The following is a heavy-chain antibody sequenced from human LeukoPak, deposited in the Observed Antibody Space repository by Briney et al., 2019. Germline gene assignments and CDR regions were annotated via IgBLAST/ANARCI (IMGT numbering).Heavy chain of an antibody. D-gene: IGHD3-9*01. CDR1: GFTFSSYG. V-gene: IGHV3-30*18. J-gene: IGHJ4*02. Sequence: PGRSLRLSCAASGFTFSSYGMHWVRQAPGKGLEWVAVISYDGSKKYYADSVKGRFTISRNNSKNTLYLQMNSLRAEDTAVYYCAKSWGLTGYLDYWGQGTLVTVSS. CDR2: ISYDGSKK. CDR3: AKSWGLTGYLDY.